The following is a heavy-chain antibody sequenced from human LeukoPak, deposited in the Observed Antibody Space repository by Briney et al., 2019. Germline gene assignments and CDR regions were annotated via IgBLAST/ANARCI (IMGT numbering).Heavy chain of an antibody. CDR2: SSYNGNT. J-gene: IGHJ5*02. V-gene: IGHV4-59*01. Sequence: PSETLSLTCTVSGAYFTNYYWSFIRQPPGKGLEWIGFSSYNGNTNYNPSLKSRVTISVDTSKNQFSLKLSSVTAADTAVYYCARVRCISTSCYEYNWFDPRGQGTLVTVSS. D-gene: IGHD2-2*01. CDR3: ARVRCISTSCYEYNWFDP. CDR1: GAYFTNYY.